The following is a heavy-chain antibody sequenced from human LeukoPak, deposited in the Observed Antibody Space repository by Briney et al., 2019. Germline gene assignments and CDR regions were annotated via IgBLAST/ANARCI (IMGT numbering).Heavy chain of an antibody. CDR1: GFTFSSYW. V-gene: IGHV3-7*01. J-gene: IGHJ5*02. CDR2: IKQDGSEK. Sequence: GGSLRLSCAASGFTFSSYWMSWVRQAPGKGLEWVANIKQDGSEKYYVDSVKGRFTISRDNAKNSLYLQMNSLRAEDTAVYYCAREVYNWNDDWFDPWGQGTLVTVSS. D-gene: IGHD1-1*01. CDR3: AREVYNWNDDWFDP.